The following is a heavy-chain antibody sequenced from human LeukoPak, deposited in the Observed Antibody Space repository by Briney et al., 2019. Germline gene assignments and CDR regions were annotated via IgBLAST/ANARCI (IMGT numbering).Heavy chain of an antibody. Sequence: GGSLRLSCAASGFTFSSYWMHWVRQAPGKGLVWVSRINTAGSSTNYADSVKGRFTISRDNAKNTVYLQMNSLRAEDTAVYYCARAGDYRFEYWGQGALVTVPS. CDR3: ARAGDYRFEY. J-gene: IGHJ4*02. V-gene: IGHV3-74*01. CDR2: INTAGSST. CDR1: GFTFSSYW. D-gene: IGHD4-17*01.